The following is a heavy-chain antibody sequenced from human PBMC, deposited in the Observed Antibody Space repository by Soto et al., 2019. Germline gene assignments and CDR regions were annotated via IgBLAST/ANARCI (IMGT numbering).Heavy chain of an antibody. Sequence: EVQLVESGGGLGQPGRSLRLSCTASGFTFDDYAMHWVRQAPGEGLEWVSGISWHSGSIGDADSVKGRLTISRDNAKNCVYVPMTGLRAEDTALYYCAKDISEGDVGDACDIWGQGRIVTVAA. CDR3: AKDISEGDVGDACDI. CDR2: ISWHSGSI. D-gene: IGHD1-26*01. CDR1: GFTFDDYA. J-gene: IGHJ3*02. V-gene: IGHV3-9*01.